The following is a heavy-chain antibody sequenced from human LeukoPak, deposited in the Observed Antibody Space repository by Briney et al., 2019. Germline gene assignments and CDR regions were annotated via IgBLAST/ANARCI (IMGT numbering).Heavy chain of an antibody. V-gene: IGHV4-34*01. J-gene: IGHJ3*02. CDR3: ARADLHGGNPFDAFDI. D-gene: IGHD4-23*01. Sequence: GSLRLSCEGSGFPFGSYVMSWIRQPPGKGLEWIGEINHSGSTNYNPSLKSRVTISVDKSKNQFFLKLRSLTAPDTAIYYCARADLHGGNPFDAFDIWGQGTMVAVSS. CDR1: GFPFGSYV. CDR2: INHSGST.